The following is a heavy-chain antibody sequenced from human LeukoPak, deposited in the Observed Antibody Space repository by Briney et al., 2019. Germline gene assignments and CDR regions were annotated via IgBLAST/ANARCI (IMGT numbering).Heavy chain of an antibody. CDR3: AREVGYCTSSSCPLYYFDY. CDR2: IIPISGTA. J-gene: IGHJ4*02. Sequence: GASVKVSCKASGGTFSSYAISWVRQAPGQGLEWMGGIIPISGTANYAQKFQGRVTITADESTSTAYMELSSLRSEDTAVYYCAREVGYCTSSSCPLYYFDYWGQGTLVTVSS. V-gene: IGHV1-69*13. D-gene: IGHD2-2*01. CDR1: GGTFSSYA.